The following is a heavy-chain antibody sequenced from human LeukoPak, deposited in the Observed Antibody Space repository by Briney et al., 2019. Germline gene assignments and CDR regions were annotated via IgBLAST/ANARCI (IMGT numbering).Heavy chain of an antibody. CDR3: ARYSSWDFDY. CDR2: MNPNSGNT. V-gene: IGHV1-8*03. Sequence: GASVKVSCKXSGYTFTSNDINWVRQATGQGLEWMGWMNPNSGNTGYAQKFQGRVTITRNTSISTAYMELSSLRSEDTAVYYCARYSSWDFDYWGQGTLVTVSS. J-gene: IGHJ4*02. D-gene: IGHD6-13*01. CDR1: GYTFTSND.